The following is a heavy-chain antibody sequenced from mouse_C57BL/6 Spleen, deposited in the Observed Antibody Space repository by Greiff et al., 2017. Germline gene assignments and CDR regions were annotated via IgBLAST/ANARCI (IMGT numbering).Heavy chain of an antibody. D-gene: IGHD1-1*01. CDR1: GYTFTSYW. CDR2: IDPSDSYT. CDR3: ARHYYGSRDYFDY. Sequence: QVQLQQPGAELVKPGASVKLSCKASGYTFTSYWMQWVKQRPGQGLEWIGEIDPSDSYTNYNQKFKGKATLTVDTSSSTAYMQLSILTSADSAVYYCARHYYGSRDYFDYWGQGTTLTVSS. J-gene: IGHJ2*01. V-gene: IGHV1-50*01.